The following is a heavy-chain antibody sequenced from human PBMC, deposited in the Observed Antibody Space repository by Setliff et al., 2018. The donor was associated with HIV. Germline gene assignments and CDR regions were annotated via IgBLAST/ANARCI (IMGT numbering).Heavy chain of an antibody. J-gene: IGHJ4*02. D-gene: IGHD5-18*01. CDR2: LYYSGST. CDR1: GASIRSYY. V-gene: IGHV4-59*01. CDR3: ARDSGGYNYGFAVGSFDY. Sequence: SSETLSLTCIVSGASIRSYYWAWIRQSPGRGLQYLGHLYYSGSTNYNPSLKSRITISIDTSKSQFSLKLTSVAAADTAVYYCARDSGGYNYGFAVGSFDYWGQGALVTVSS.